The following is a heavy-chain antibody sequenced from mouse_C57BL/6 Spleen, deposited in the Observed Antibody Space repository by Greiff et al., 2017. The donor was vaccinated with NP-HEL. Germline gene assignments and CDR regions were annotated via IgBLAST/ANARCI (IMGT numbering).Heavy chain of an antibody. V-gene: IGHV1-69*01. CDR3: ARGLDY. CDR2: IDPSDSYT. Sequence: QVQLQQPGAELVMPGASVKLSCKASGYTFTSYWMHWVKQRPGQGLEWIGEIDPSDSYTNYNQKFKGKSTLTVDKSSSTAYMQLNSLTSEDSAVYYCARGLDYWGQGTSVTVSS. CDR1: GYTFTSYW. J-gene: IGHJ4*01.